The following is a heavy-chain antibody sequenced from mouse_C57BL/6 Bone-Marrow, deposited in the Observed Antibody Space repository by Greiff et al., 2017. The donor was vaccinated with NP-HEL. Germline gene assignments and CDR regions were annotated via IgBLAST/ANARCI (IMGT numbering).Heavy chain of an antibody. Sequence: EVQGVESGGGLVKPGGSLKLSCAASGFTFSSYTMSWVRQTPEKRLEWVATISGGGGNTYYPDSVKGRFTISRDNAKNTLYLQMSSLRSEDTALYYCARRDTGDYWGQGTTLTVSS. J-gene: IGHJ2*01. CDR3: ARRDTGDY. D-gene: IGHD1-1*01. CDR2: ISGGGGNT. V-gene: IGHV5-9*01. CDR1: GFTFSSYT.